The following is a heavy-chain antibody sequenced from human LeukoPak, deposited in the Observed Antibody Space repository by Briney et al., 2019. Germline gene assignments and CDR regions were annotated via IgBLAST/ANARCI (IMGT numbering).Heavy chain of an antibody. D-gene: IGHD3-10*01. V-gene: IGHV3-23*01. J-gene: IGHJ4*02. CDR1: GITFSSYA. CDR3: AKDPGVYGSGSYPTYFDY. Sequence: GGSLRLSCAASGITFSSYAMNWVRQAPGKGREWVSSISDSGGSTYYADSVKGRFTFSRDNSKNTLYLQMNSLRAEDTAVYYCAKDPGVYGSGSYPTYFDYWGQGTLVTVSS. CDR2: ISDSGGST.